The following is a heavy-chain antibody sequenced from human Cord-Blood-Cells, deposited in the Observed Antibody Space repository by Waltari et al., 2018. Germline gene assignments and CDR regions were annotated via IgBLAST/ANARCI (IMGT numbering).Heavy chain of an antibody. D-gene: IGHD6-13*01. CDR1: GFTFSSFG. V-gene: IGHV3-30*18. J-gene: IGHJ4*02. CDR2: ISYDGSNK. Sequence: QVQLVESGGGVVQPGRSLRLSCAASGFTFSSFGMTWVRQAPGKGLEWVAVISYDGSNKYYADSVKGRFTISRDNSKNTLYLQMNSLRAEDTAVYYCAKEPTGYSSSWSFDYWGQGTLVTVSS. CDR3: AKEPTGYSSSWSFDY.